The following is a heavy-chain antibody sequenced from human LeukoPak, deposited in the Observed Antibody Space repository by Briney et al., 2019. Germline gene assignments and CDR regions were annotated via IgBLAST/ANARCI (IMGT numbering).Heavy chain of an antibody. J-gene: IGHJ6*02. Sequence: PSETLSLTCTVSGGSISSDDVYWGWVRPPPGKGLGWIGSIFHSGGTYYNPSLKGRVRIPVATAKNQFSPKLNLVTATAQDSAYCWRHVSNGWDYYYGLDVWGQGTTVTVSS. CDR1: GGSISSDDVY. CDR3: WRHVSNGWDYYYGLDV. D-gene: IGHD6-25*01. V-gene: IGHV4-39*01. CDR2: IFHSGGT.